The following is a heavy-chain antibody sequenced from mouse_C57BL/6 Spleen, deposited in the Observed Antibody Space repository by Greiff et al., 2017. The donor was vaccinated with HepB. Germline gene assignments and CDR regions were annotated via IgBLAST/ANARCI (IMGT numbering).Heavy chain of an antibody. CDR1: GYTFTDYY. CDR2: INPYNGGT. CDR3: ARHYFFDY. V-gene: IGHV1-19*01. D-gene: IGHD1-1*01. Sequence: VQLQQSGPELVKPGASVKLPCKASGYTFTDYYMNWVKQSHGKSLEWIGVINPYNGGTSYNQKFKGKATLTVDKSSSTAYMELNSLTSEDSAVYYSARHYFFDYWGQGTTLTVSS. J-gene: IGHJ2*01.